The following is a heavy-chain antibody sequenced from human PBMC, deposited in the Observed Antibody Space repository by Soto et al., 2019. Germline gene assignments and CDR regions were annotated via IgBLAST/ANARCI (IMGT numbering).Heavy chain of an antibody. CDR2: IIPIFGTA. Sequence: SVKVSCKASGGTFSSYAISWVRQAPGQGLEWMGGIIPIFGTANYAQKFQGRVTITADESTSTAYMELSSLRSEDTAVYYCARGIMVYAILDDSDYYWGQGTLVTVSS. V-gene: IGHV1-69*13. CDR3: ARGIMVYAILDDSDYY. J-gene: IGHJ4*02. D-gene: IGHD2-8*01. CDR1: GGTFSSYA.